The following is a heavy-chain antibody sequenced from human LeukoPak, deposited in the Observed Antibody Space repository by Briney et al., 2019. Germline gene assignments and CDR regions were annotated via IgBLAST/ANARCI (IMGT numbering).Heavy chain of an antibody. J-gene: IGHJ3*02. D-gene: IGHD6-25*01. CDR1: GGSFSGYY. V-gene: IGHV4-34*01. CDR2: INHSGST. CDR3: ARESAKGDAFDI. Sequence: PSETLSLTCAVYGGSFSGYYWSWIRQPPGKGLEWIGEINHSGSTNYNPSLKSRVTISVDTSKNQFSLKLSSVTAADTAVYYCARESAKGDAFDIWGQGTMVTVSS.